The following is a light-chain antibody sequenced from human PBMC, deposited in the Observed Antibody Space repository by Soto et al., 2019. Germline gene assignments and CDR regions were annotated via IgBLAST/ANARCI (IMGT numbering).Light chain of an antibody. CDR3: AAWDDSLNEYV. Sequence: QAVVTQPPSASGTPGQRVTISCSGSSSNIISNTVNWYQQLPGTAPKLLIYSNNLRPSGVPDRFSGSKSGTSASLAISGLQSEDEADYYCAAWDDSLNEYVFGTGTKLTVL. J-gene: IGLJ1*01. CDR2: SNN. CDR1: SSNIISNT. V-gene: IGLV1-44*01.